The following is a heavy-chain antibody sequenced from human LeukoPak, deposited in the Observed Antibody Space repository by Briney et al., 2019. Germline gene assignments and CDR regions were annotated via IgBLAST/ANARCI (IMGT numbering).Heavy chain of an antibody. V-gene: IGHV4-61*02. CDR1: GDSISSGDYY. Sequence: SETLSLTCTVSGDSISSGDYYWSWIRQPAGKGLEWIGRISSSGSTNYNPSLKSRVTISVDTSKNQFSLKLSSVTAADTAVYYCARAIVVVVAAVCYFDYWGQGTLVTVSS. D-gene: IGHD2-15*01. CDR2: ISSSGST. CDR3: ARAIVVVVAAVCYFDY. J-gene: IGHJ4*02.